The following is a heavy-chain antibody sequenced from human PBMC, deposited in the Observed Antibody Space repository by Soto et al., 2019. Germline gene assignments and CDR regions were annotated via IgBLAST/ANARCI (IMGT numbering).Heavy chain of an antibody. CDR3: ARNLYGGYDFDY. CDR2: VSHTGNT. V-gene: IGHV4-4*02. CDR1: SGSITSSNW. Sequence: QVQLQESGPGLVKPSGTLSLTCAVSSGSITSSNWWSWVRQPPGKGLEWIGEVSHTGNTNYIPSLKSRVTISVDKSRNQFSLRLSSVTAADTAVYYCARNLYGGYDFDYWGQGTLVTVSS. J-gene: IGHJ4*02. D-gene: IGHD5-12*01.